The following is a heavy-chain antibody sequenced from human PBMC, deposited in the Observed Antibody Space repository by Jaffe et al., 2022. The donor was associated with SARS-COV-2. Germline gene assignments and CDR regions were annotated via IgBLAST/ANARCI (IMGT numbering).Heavy chain of an antibody. CDR3: ARDLEHYDFWSGYYGHYYYGMDV. D-gene: IGHD3-3*01. J-gene: IGHJ6*02. Sequence: EVQLVESGGGLVKPGGSLRLSCAASGFTFSSYSMNWVRQAPGKGLEWVSSISSSSSYIYYADSVKGRFTISRDNAKNSLYLQMNSLRAEDTAVYYCARDLEHYDFWSGYYGHYYYGMDVWGQGTTVTVSS. CDR2: ISSSSSYI. CDR1: GFTFSSYS. V-gene: IGHV3-21*01.